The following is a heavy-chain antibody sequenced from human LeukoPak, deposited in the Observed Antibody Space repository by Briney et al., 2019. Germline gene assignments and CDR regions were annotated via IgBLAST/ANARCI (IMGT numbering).Heavy chain of an antibody. D-gene: IGHD6-25*01. CDR1: EFTFSAYW. CDR2: IRGDGSMT. Sequence: PGGSLRLSCAASEFTFSAYWMHWVRQAPGKGLVWVSRIRGDGSMTNYADSVKGRFTISRDNAKNTLYLQMNSLRLEDTAVYYCARENLAAAADYWGQGTVATVSS. V-gene: IGHV3-74*01. CDR3: ARENLAAAADY. J-gene: IGHJ4*02.